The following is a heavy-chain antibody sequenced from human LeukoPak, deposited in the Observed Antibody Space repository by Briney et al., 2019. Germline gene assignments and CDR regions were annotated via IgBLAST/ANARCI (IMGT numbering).Heavy chain of an antibody. J-gene: IGHJ5*02. CDR2: IYYSGST. Sequence: SETLSLTCTVSGGSISSSSYYWGWIRQPPGKGLEWIGSIYYSGSTYYNPSLKSRVTISVDTSKNQFSLKLSSVTAADTAVYYCARTFDIVVVPAAKKNWFDPWGQGTLVTVSS. D-gene: IGHD2-2*01. CDR3: ARTFDIVVVPAAKKNWFDP. V-gene: IGHV4-39*07. CDR1: GGSISSSSYY.